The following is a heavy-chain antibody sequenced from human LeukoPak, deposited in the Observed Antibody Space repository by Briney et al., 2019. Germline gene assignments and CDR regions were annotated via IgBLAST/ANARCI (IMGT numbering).Heavy chain of an antibody. CDR3: ARDRYYVFWSGYSGESDAFDI. Sequence: GGSLRLSCAASGFTFNNYWMTWVRQGPGKGLEWVANIKPGGNEKYYVDSVKGRFTISRDNVKNSLYLQMNSLRAEDTAVYFCARDRYYVFWSGYSGESDAFDIWGQGTMVTVSS. D-gene: IGHD3-3*01. CDR2: IKPGGNEK. J-gene: IGHJ3*02. V-gene: IGHV3-7*01. CDR1: GFTFNNYW.